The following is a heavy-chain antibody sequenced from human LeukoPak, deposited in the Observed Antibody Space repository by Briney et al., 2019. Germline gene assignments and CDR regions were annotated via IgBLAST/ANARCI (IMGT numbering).Heavy chain of an antibody. V-gene: IGHV4-39*01. Sequence: PAETLSLTCTVSGGSISSSSYYWGWIRQPPGKGLEWIGSIYCSGSTYYNPSLKSRVTISVDTSKNQFSLKLSSVTAADTAVYYCARHSSGGYCSSTSCYRFDYWGQGTLVTVSS. D-gene: IGHD2-2*01. CDR1: GGSISSSSYY. CDR2: IYCSGST. J-gene: IGHJ4*02. CDR3: ARHSSGGYCSSTSCYRFDY.